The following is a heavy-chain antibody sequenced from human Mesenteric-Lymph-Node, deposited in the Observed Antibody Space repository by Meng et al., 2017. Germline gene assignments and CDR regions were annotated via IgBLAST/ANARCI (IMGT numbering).Heavy chain of an antibody. V-gene: IGHV3-7*01. Sequence: GGSLRLSCVASGFTFSDHYMDWVRQAPGKGLEWVANIKQDGSEKYYVDSVKGRFTISRDNAKNSLYLQMNSLRAEDTAVYYCARDRPYGMDVWGQGTTVTVSS. J-gene: IGHJ6*02. CDR1: GFTFSDHY. CDR3: ARDRPYGMDV. CDR2: IKQDGSEK.